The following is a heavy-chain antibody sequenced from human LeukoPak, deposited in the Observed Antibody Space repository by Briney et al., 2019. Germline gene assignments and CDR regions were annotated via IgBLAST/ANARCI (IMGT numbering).Heavy chain of an antibody. CDR2: INPNSGGT. Sequence: GASVKVSCKASGYTFTGYYMHWVRQAPGQGLEWMGWINPNSGGTNYAQKFQGRVTMTRDTFISTAYMELSRLRSDDTAVYYCATVLRFLEWSPYDYWGQGTLVTVSS. J-gene: IGHJ4*02. CDR3: ATVLRFLEWSPYDY. V-gene: IGHV1-2*02. CDR1: GYTFTGYY. D-gene: IGHD3-3*01.